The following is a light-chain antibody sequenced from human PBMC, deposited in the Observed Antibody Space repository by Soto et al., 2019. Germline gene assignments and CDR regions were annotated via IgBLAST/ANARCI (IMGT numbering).Light chain of an antibody. J-gene: IGKJ4*01. V-gene: IGKV3-20*01. Sequence: VLAPSPCNLVLFSGERAPLSCRASQSVSSSYLAWYQQKPGQAPRLLIYGASSRATGIPDRFSGSGSGTDFTLTISRLEPEDFAAYYCQQYGSSRLTFGGGTKVDI. CDR3: QQYGSSRLT. CDR1: QSVSSSY. CDR2: GAS.